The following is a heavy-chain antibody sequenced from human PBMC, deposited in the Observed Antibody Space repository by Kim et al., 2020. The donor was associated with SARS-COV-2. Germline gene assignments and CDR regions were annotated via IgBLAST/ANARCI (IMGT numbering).Heavy chain of an antibody. V-gene: IGHV4-39*01. CDR3: ARHRVVYYYDSSGYQFDY. D-gene: IGHD3-22*01. CDR1: GGSISSSSYY. J-gene: IGHJ4*02. CDR2: IYYSGST. Sequence: SETLSLTCTVSGGSISSSSYYWGWIRQPPGKGLEWIGSIYYSGSTYYNPSLKSRVTISVDTSKNQFSLKLSSVTAADTAVYYCARHRVVYYYDSSGYQFDYWGQGTLVTVSS.